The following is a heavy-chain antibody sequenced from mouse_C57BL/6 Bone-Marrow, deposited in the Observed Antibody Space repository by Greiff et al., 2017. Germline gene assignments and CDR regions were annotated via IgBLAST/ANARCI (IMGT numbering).Heavy chain of an antibody. J-gene: IGHJ2*01. CDR3: ASQVLYGYDYFDY. V-gene: IGHV1-55*01. D-gene: IGHD2-2*01. CDR1: GYTFTSYW. Sequence: VQLQQPGAELVKPGASVTMSCKASGYTFTSYWITWVKQRPGQGLEWIGDIYPGSGSTNYNEKFKSQATLTVDTSSSTAYMQLSSLTSEDSAVYYCASQVLYGYDYFDYWGQGTTLTVSS. CDR2: IYPGSGST.